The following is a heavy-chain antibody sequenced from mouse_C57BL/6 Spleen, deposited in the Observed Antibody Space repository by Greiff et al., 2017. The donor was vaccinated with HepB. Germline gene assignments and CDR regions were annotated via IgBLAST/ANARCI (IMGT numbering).Heavy chain of an antibody. D-gene: IGHD1-1*01. V-gene: IGHV1-64*01. J-gene: IGHJ2*01. CDR2: IHPNSGST. CDR1: AYTFTSYW. CDR3: ARYYYGSSDY. Sequence: QVQLQQPGAELVKPGASVKLSCKASAYTFTSYWMHWVKQRPGQGLEWIGMIHPNSGSTNYNEKFKSKATLTVAKSSSTAYMQLSSLTSEDSAVYYCARYYYGSSDYWSQGTTLTVSS.